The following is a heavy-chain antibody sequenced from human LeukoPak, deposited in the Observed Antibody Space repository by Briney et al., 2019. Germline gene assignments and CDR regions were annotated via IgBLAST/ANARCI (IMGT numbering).Heavy chain of an antibody. D-gene: IGHD1-26*01. CDR3: ARHISGSSLRYYYYYMDV. V-gene: IGHV5-51*01. CDR2: IYPGDSDT. Sequence: GESLKISCKGSGYSFTSYWIGWVRQMPGKGLEWMGVIYPGDSDTRYSPSFQGQVTISADKSISTAYLQWSSLKASDTAMYYCARHISGSSLRYYYYYMDVWGKGTTVTVSS. CDR1: GYSFTSYW. J-gene: IGHJ6*03.